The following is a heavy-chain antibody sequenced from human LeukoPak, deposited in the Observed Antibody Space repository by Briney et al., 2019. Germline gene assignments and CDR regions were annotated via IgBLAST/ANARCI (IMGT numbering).Heavy chain of an antibody. CDR1: GGSVSSGSYY. J-gene: IGHJ4*02. V-gene: IGHV4-61*01. Sequence: SETLSLTCTVSGGSVSSGSYYWSWIRQPPGKGLEWIGYLYYSGSTNGSTNYNPSLKSRVTISIDTSKNQFSLKLSSVTAADTAVYYCARERTPGSGLDYWGQGTLVTVSS. D-gene: IGHD2-15*01. CDR2: LYYSGSTNGST. CDR3: ARERTPGSGLDY.